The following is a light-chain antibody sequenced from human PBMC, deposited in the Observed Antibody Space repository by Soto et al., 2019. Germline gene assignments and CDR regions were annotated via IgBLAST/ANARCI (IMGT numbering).Light chain of an antibody. J-gene: IGKJ1*01. Sequence: EIVLTQSPGTLSLSPGERATLSCRASQSVTSNYLAWYQQKPSQAPSLLIYGASARAAGIPDRFSGSGTGTDFALTISGLEPEDFAVYFCQQYASSPCTFGQGTKVEIK. CDR2: GAS. V-gene: IGKV3-20*01. CDR1: QSVTSNY. CDR3: QQYASSPCT.